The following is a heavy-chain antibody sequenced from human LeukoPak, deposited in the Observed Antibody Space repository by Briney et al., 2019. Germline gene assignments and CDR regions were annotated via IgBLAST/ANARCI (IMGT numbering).Heavy chain of an antibody. V-gene: IGHV3-74*01. J-gene: IGHJ4*02. CDR3: ATVSRSSGRGYFDY. Sequence: GGSLRLSCAASGFTSSNYWMHWVRQAPGKGLVWVSRINSDGSSTSYADSVKGRFTISRDNAKNTLYLQMNGLRAEDTAVYYCATVSRSSGRGYFDYWGQGTLVTVSS. CDR1: GFTSSNYW. CDR2: INSDGSST. D-gene: IGHD6-19*01.